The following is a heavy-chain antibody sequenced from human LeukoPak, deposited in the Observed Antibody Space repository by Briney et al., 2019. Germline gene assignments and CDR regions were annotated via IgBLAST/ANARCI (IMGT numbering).Heavy chain of an antibody. CDR3: ARAKYGSGSYYNDY. V-gene: IGHV4-59*01. D-gene: IGHD3-10*01. CDR2: IYYSGST. CDR1: GGSISSYY. Sequence: PSETLSLTCTVSGGSISSYYWSWIRRPPGKGLEWTGYIYYSGSTNYNPSLKSRVTISVDTSKNQFSLKLSSVTAADTAVYYCARAKYGSGSYYNDYWGQGTLVTVSS. J-gene: IGHJ4*02.